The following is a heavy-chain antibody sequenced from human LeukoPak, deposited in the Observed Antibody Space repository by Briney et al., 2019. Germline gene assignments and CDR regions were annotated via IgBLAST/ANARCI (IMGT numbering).Heavy chain of an antibody. CDR3: ARDNLYYDFWSGYRSFDY. D-gene: IGHD3-3*01. Sequence: GGSLRLSCAASGFTFSSYSMNWVRQAPGKGLEWVSYISSSSSTIYYADSVKGRFTTSRDNAKNSLYLQMNSLRAEDTAVYYCARDNLYYDFWSGYRSFDYWGQGTLVTVSS. J-gene: IGHJ4*02. CDR1: GFTFSSYS. CDR2: ISSSSSTI. V-gene: IGHV3-48*04.